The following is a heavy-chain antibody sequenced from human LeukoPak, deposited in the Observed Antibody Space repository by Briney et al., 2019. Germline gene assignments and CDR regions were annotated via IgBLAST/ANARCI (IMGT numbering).Heavy chain of an antibody. V-gene: IGHV5-51*01. D-gene: IGHD6-13*01. CDR1: GYIFTNYW. J-gene: IGHJ4*02. Sequence: GESLKISCKGSGYIFTNYWIGWVRQLPGKGLEWMGIIFPRDSDTRYSPSFQGQVTISADKSISTAYLQWNSLKASDTAMYYCARASWQLIQPYYFDYWGQGTLVTVSS. CDR3: ARASWQLIQPYYFDY. CDR2: IFPRDSDT.